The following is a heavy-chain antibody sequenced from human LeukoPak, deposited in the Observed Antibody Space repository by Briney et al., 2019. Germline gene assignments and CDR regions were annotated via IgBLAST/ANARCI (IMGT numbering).Heavy chain of an antibody. D-gene: IGHD6-6*01. CDR1: GFTFSTYA. CDR3: ARSALSTAARLVDY. J-gene: IGHJ4*02. V-gene: IGHV3-64*01. CDR2: ISSNGGST. Sequence: PGGSLRLSCAASGFTFSTYAMHWVRQAPGKGLEYVSAISSNGGSTYYANSVKGRFTISRDNSKNTMYLQMGSLRAEDVAVYYCARSALSTAARLVDYWGQGTLVTVSS.